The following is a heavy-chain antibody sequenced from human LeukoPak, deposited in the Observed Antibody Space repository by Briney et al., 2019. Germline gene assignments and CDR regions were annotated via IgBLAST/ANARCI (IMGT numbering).Heavy chain of an antibody. Sequence: GGSLRLSCAASGFTFSSYSMNWVRQAPGKGPEWVSSVSSSSSYIYYADSVKGRFTISRDNAKNSLYLQMNSLRAEDTAVYYCARDGGYCGGDCYSPEYFQHWGQGTLVTVSS. CDR3: ARDGGYCGGDCYSPEYFQH. CDR2: VSSSSSYI. J-gene: IGHJ1*01. CDR1: GFTFSSYS. V-gene: IGHV3-21*01. D-gene: IGHD2-21*02.